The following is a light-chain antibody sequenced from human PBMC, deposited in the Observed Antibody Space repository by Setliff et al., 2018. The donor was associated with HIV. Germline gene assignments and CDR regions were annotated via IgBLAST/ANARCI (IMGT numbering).Light chain of an antibody. V-gene: IGLV2-14*03. CDR1: SSDVGYYNY. CDR3: NSYTSSSTDWV. CDR2: DVN. J-gene: IGLJ3*02. Sequence: QSVLTQPASVSGSPGQSITISCTGTSSDVGYYNYVSWYQQHPGKAPKLLIYDVNNRPSGVSNRFSGSKSGNTASLTISGLQAEDEADYFCNSYTSSSTDWVFGGGTKVTVL.